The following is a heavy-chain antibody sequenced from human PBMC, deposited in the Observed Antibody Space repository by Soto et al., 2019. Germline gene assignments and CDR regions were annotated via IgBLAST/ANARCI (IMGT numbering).Heavy chain of an antibody. D-gene: IGHD1-26*01. CDR1: GVIFSGHA. V-gene: IGHV3-23*01. CDR3: VRDGSGAFHVAHGGDFDC. J-gene: IGHJ4*02. CDR2: ISGSGGST. Sequence: GGSPRLSCAVSGVIFSGHAMSWVRQAAGKGLEWVSTISGSGGSTYYADSVKGCFTISRDNSKSTLYLRMNDLRAEDAAVYYCVRDGSGAFHVAHGGDFDCWGRGTLVTVSS.